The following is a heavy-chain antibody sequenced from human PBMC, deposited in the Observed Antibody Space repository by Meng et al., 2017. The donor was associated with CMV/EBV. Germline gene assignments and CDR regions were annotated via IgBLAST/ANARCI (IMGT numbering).Heavy chain of an antibody. CDR2: INHSGST. CDR3: ARGVGGWFDP. V-gene: IGHV4-34*01. Sequence: QLRLHQWAAGLLKPSCTFALPCSVYGGSFSGYYWSDIRQPPGKGREWIGEINHSGSTNYNPSLKSRVTISVDTSKNQFSLKLSSVTAADTAVYYCARGVGGWFDPWGQGTLVTVSS. D-gene: IGHD1-26*01. CDR1: GGSFSGYY. J-gene: IGHJ5*02.